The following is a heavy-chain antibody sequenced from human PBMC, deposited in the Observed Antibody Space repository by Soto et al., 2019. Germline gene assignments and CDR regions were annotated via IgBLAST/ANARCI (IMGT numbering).Heavy chain of an antibody. V-gene: IGHV4-61*01. CDR1: GGSVSSGSYY. J-gene: IGHJ5*02. D-gene: IGHD3-3*01. Sequence: PSETLSLTCTVSGGSVSSGSYYWSWIRQPPWKGLEWIGYIYYSGSTNYNPSLKSRVTISVDTSKNQFSLKLSSVTAADTAVYYCARELRFLEWLSYNWFDPWGQGXLVTVYS. CDR2: IYYSGST. CDR3: ARELRFLEWLSYNWFDP.